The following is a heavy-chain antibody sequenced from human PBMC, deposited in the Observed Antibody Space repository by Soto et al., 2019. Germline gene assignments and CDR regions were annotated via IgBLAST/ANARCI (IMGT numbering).Heavy chain of an antibody. D-gene: IGHD3-3*01. Sequence: EVQLLESGGGLVQPGGSLRLSCAASGFTFSSYAMNWVRQAPGKGLEWVSAISGSGGSTYYADSVKGRFTISRDNSKNTLYLRMNSLRAEDTAVYYCAAIFGVVIPGYWGQGTLVTVSS. CDR2: ISGSGGST. J-gene: IGHJ4*02. CDR3: AAIFGVVIPGY. V-gene: IGHV3-23*01. CDR1: GFTFSSYA.